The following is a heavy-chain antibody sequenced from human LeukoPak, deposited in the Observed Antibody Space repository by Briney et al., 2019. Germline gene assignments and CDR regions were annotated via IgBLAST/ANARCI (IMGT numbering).Heavy chain of an antibody. CDR3: ARGRSWSGHYRLAH. Sequence: NPSETLSLTCTVSGGSISSSSYYWGWIRQPPGKGLEWIGSIYYSGRTYYNPSLKSRVTISVDTSKNQFSLKLSSVTAADTAVYYCARGRSWSGHYRLAHWGQGTLVTVSS. CDR2: IYYSGRT. CDR1: GGSISSSSYY. V-gene: IGHV4-39*01. D-gene: IGHD3-3*01. J-gene: IGHJ4*02.